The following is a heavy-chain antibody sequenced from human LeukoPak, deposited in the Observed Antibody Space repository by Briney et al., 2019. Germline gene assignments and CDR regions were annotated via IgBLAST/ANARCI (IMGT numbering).Heavy chain of an antibody. Sequence: PGGSLRPSCAASGFTFSSYAMHWVRQAPGKGLEWVAAISYGGTNTYYTDSAKGRFTISRDNSKNTLYLQMNSLRAEDTAVYSCARGRYTGYDSGYFDYWGQGILVTVSS. V-gene: IGHV3-30*04. CDR1: GFTFSSYA. D-gene: IGHD5-12*01. CDR2: ISYGGTNT. CDR3: ARGRYTGYDSGYFDY. J-gene: IGHJ4*02.